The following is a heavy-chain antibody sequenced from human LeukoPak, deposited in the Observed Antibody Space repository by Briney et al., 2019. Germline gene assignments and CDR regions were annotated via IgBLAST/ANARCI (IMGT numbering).Heavy chain of an antibody. CDR1: GFTFSSYA. D-gene: IGHD2-2*01. V-gene: IGHV3-23*01. Sequence: PGGSLRLSCAASGFTFSSYAMSWVRQAPGEGLESGSAISGRGGSTYYADSVKGGFTISRDNSKNTLYLQMNSLRAEDTAVYYCAKDRRWARYCSSTRCYEPFYFDYWGQGTLVTVSS. CDR3: AKDRRWARYCSSTRCYEPFYFDY. J-gene: IGHJ4*02. CDR2: ISGRGGST.